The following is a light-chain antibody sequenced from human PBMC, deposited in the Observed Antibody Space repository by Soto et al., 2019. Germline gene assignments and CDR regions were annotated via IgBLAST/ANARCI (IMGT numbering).Light chain of an antibody. Sequence: IVMTQSPATLSFSPGEIAILSFRGSQGIGSNLAWYQQKPGQSPRLLIYDAFTRATGIPDRFSGSGSGTEFSLTINYLQSEDYAVYYCQQYNKWPPITFGQGTRLEI. V-gene: IGKV3-15*01. CDR3: QQYNKWPPIT. CDR2: DAF. CDR1: QGIGSN. J-gene: IGKJ5*01.